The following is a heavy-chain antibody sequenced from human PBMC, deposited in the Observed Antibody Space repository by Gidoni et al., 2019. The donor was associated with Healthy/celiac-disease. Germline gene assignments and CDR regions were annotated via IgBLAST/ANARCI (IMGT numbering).Heavy chain of an antibody. V-gene: IGHV4-59*01. CDR2: IYYSGST. CDR3: ARDRARYAFDI. CDR1: GGSISSYY. Sequence: QVQLQESGPGLVKPSETLSLTCTVPGGSISSYYWSWIRQPPGKGLEWIGYIYYSGSTNYNPSLKSRVTISVDTSKNQFSLKLSSVTAADTAVYYCARDRARYAFDIWGQGTMVTVSS. J-gene: IGHJ3*02.